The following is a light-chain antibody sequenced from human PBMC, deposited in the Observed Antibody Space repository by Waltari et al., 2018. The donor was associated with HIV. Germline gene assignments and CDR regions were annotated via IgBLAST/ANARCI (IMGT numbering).Light chain of an antibody. Sequence: IKITQPPPPLSASVGDRVTITCQASQGIREFLNWFQKKPGKAPKLLIYSASRLLTGVPSRFSGSGSGTDFTFTIDSLQPEDIGTYYCQQYDNLPYTFGQGTKLEI. CDR3: QQYDNLPYT. CDR2: SAS. V-gene: IGKV1-33*01. J-gene: IGKJ2*01. CDR1: QGIREF.